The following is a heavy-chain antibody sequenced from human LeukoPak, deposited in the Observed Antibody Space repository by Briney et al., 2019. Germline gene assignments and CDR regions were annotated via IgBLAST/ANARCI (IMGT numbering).Heavy chain of an antibody. V-gene: IGHV4-59*01. D-gene: IGHD1-26*01. J-gene: IGHJ3*02. CDR2: IYYSGST. Sequence: SETLSLTCTVSGGSISSYYWSWIRRPPGKGLEWIGYIYYSGSTNYNPSHKSRVTISVDTSKNQFSLKLSSVTAADTAVYYCARAVGATDIWGQGTMVTVSS. CDR1: GGSISSYY. CDR3: ARAVGATDI.